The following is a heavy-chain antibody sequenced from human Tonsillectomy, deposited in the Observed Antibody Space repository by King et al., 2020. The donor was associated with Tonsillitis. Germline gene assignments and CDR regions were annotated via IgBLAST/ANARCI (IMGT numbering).Heavy chain of an antibody. Sequence: VQLQESGPGLVKPSETLSLTCTVSGGSISSYYWSWIRQPPGKGLEWIGYIYYSGSTNYNPSLKSRVTISVDTSKNQFSLKLSSVTAADPAVYYGARGGRGEWGKYYYYGMDVWGQGTTVTVSS. CDR1: GGSISSYY. D-gene: IGHD3-16*01. J-gene: IGHJ6*02. V-gene: IGHV4-59*08. CDR2: IYYSGST. CDR3: ARGGRGEWGKYYYYGMDV.